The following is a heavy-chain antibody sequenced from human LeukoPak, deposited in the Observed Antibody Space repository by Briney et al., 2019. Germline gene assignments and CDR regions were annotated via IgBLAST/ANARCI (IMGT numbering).Heavy chain of an antibody. CDR3: ARGSSWAFDI. J-gene: IGHJ3*02. CDR1: GFTFSSYA. Sequence: TGGSLRLSCAPSGFTFSSYAMHWVRQAPGKGLEWVACIQYDGSTEYYADSVKGRFTISRDKSKRTMYLQMNTLRAEDTAVYYCARGSSWAFDIWGQGTKVTVSS. CDR2: IQYDGSTE. V-gene: IGHV3-30*02.